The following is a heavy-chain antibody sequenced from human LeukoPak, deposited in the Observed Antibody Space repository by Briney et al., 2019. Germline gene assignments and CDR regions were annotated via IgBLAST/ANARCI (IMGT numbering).Heavy chain of an antibody. V-gene: IGHV3-48*03. J-gene: IGHJ4*02. Sequence: GGSLRLSCAASGFTFSSYEMNWVRQAPGKGLEWVSYISSSGSTICYADSVKGRFTISRDNAKNSLYLQMNSLRAEDTAVYYCARERSGSPYWGQGTLVTVSS. CDR3: ARERSGSPY. CDR1: GFTFSSYE. D-gene: IGHD3-10*01. CDR2: ISSSGSTI.